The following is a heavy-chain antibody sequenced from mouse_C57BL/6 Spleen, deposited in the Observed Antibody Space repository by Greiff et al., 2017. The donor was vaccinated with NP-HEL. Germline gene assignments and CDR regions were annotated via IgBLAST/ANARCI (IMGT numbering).Heavy chain of an antibody. CDR2: IYPGDGDT. J-gene: IGHJ3*01. V-gene: IGHV1-80*01. D-gene: IGHD2-4*01. Sequence: QVQLQQSGAELVKPGASVKISCKASGYAFSSYWMNWVKQRPGKGLEWIGQIYPGDGDTNYNGKFKGKATLTADKSSSTAYMQLSSLTSEDSAVYCCAKGDYDYDRGFAYWGQGTLVTVSA. CDR1: GYAFSSYW. CDR3: AKGDYDYDRGFAY.